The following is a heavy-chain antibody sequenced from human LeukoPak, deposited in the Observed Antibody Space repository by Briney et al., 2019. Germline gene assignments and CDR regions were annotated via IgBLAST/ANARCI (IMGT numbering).Heavy chain of an antibody. V-gene: IGHV4-34*01. D-gene: IGHD3-9*01. J-gene: IGHJ5*02. CDR1: GGSFSGYY. CDR3: ARVSRGLRYFDWSHIDWFDP. Sequence: RSETLSLTCAVYGGSFSGYYWSWIRQPPGKGLEWIGEINHSGSTNYNPSLKSRVTISVDTSKNQFSLKLSSVTAADTAVYYCARVSRGLRYFDWSHIDWFDPWGQGTIVTVSS. CDR2: INHSGST.